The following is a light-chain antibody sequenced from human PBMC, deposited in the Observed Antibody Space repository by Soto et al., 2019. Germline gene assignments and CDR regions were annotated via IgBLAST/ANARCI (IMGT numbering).Light chain of an antibody. CDR2: SAS. V-gene: IGKV1-9*01. J-gene: IGKJ4*01. CDR1: QALSNY. Sequence: DMQLTQSPSGLSACVGDGVGGSCRASQALSNYLAWYQQKPGKAPDLLIYSASTLQSGVPSRFSGSGSETEFSLTIRALQPEDFATYYCQQLRRYPLTFGGGTKVDIK. CDR3: QQLRRYPLT.